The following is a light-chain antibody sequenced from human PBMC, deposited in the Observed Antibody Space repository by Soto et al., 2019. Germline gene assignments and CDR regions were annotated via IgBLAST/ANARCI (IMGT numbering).Light chain of an antibody. J-gene: IGKJ1*01. CDR1: QTISSW. CDR2: KAS. CDR3: QHYNSYSEA. V-gene: IGKV1-5*03. Sequence: DIQMTQSPSTLSASVGDRVTITCRASQTISSWSAWYQQKPGKAPKLLIYKASTLKSGVPSRFSGSGSGTEFTLTISSLQPDDFATYYCQHYNSYSEACGQGTKWIS.